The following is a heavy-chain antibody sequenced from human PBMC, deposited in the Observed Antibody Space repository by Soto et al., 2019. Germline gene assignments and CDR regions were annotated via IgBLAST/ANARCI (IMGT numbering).Heavy chain of an antibody. Sequence: PSETLSLTCTVSGGSISSYYWSWIRQPPGKGLEWIGYIYYSGSTNYNPSLKSRVTISVDTSKNQFSLKLSSVTAADTAVYYCARESKYDTSGYPPWFAPWGQGTLVTVSS. CDR1: GGSISSYY. CDR2: IYYSGST. J-gene: IGHJ5*02. V-gene: IGHV4-59*12. CDR3: ARESKYDTSGYPPWFAP. D-gene: IGHD3-22*01.